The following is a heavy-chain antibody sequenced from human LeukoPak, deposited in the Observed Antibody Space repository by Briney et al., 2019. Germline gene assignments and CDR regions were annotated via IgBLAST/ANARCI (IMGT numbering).Heavy chain of an antibody. CDR3: ARDLPVVTTYYYYGMDV. Sequence: PGGSLRLSCAASGFTVSSNYMSWVRQAPGKGLEWVSVIYSGGSTYYADSVEGRFTISRDNSKNTLYLQMNSLRAEDTAVYYCARDLPVVTTYYYYGMDVWGQGTTVTVSS. D-gene: IGHD4-23*01. CDR2: IYSGGST. CDR1: GFTVSSNY. V-gene: IGHV3-66*01. J-gene: IGHJ6*02.